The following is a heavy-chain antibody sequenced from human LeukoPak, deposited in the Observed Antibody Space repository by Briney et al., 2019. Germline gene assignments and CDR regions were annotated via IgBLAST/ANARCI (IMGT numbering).Heavy chain of an antibody. CDR2: ISGSGGST. J-gene: IGHJ4*02. CDR1: GFTFSSYA. D-gene: IGHD3-9*01. CDR3: QKTAYDILTGYYLAPGY. Sequence: GGSLRLSCAASGFTFSSYAMSWVRQAPGKGLEWGSAISGSGGSTYYADSVKGRFTISRDNPKNTLYLQMNSLRAEDTVFFFKQKTAYDILTGYYLAPGYWGQGTLVTVSS. V-gene: IGHV3-23*01.